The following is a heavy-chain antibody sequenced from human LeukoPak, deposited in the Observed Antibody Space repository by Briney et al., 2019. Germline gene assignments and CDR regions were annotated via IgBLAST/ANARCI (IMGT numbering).Heavy chain of an antibody. D-gene: IGHD4-23*01. CDR3: ARGKGGNALGYYYGMDV. J-gene: IGHJ6*02. CDR1: GFTVSSNY. V-gene: IGHV3-66*01. Sequence: GGSLRLSCAASGFTVSSNYMSWVRQAPGKGLEWVSVIYSGGSTYYADSVKGRFTISRENAKNSLYLQMNSLRAGDTAVYYCARGKGGNALGYYYGMDVWGQGTTVTVSS. CDR2: IYSGGST.